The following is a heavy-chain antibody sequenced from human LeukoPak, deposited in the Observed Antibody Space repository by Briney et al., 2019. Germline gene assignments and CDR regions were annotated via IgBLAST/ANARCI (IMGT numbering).Heavy chain of an antibody. J-gene: IGHJ4*02. CDR1: GFTFSNHA. CDR3: VSMVRGIGY. V-gene: IGHV3-30*02. D-gene: IGHD3-10*01. CDR2: VWYDGNGK. Sequence: GGSLRLSCAASGFTFSNHATHWVRQAPGKGLEWVTLVWYDGNGKYYADSVKGRFTISRDNSKNSVYLQLNSLRPEDTAMYYCVSMVRGIGYWGQGTLVTVSS.